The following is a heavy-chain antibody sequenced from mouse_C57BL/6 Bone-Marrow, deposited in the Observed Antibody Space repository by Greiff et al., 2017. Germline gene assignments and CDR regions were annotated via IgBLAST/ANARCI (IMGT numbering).Heavy chain of an antibody. V-gene: IGHV5-9*01. CDR2: ISGGGGNT. CDR1: GFTFSSYT. Sequence: EVKLVESGGGLVKPGGSLKLSCAASGFTFSSYTMSWVRQTPETRLEWVATISGGGGNTYYPDSVKGRFTISRANAKTTLYLQMSSLRSEDTALYYCARPGYWGQGTTLTVSS. CDR3: ARPGY. J-gene: IGHJ2*01.